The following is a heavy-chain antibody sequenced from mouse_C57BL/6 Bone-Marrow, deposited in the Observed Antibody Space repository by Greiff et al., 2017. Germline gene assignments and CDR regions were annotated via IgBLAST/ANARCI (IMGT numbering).Heavy chain of an antibody. Sequence: EVKLVESGAELVRPGASVKLSCTASGFNIKDDYMHWVKQRPEQGLEWIGWIDPENGDTEYASKFQGKATITADTSSNTAYLQLSSLTSEDTAVYYCTTLLGRFAYWGQGTLVTVSA. J-gene: IGHJ3*01. CDR1: GFNIKDDY. D-gene: IGHD4-1*01. CDR2: IDPENGDT. V-gene: IGHV14-4*01. CDR3: TTLLGRFAY.